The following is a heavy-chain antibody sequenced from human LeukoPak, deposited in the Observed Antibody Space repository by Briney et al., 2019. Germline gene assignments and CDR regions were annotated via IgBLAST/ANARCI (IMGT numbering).Heavy chain of an antibody. J-gene: IGHJ4*02. Sequence: ASVKVSCKASGYTFTSYYMHWVRQAPGQGLERMGIINPSGGSTSYAQKFQGRVTMTRDTSTSKVYMELSSLRSEDTAVYYCARDLAGSSSWLRRPCDYWGQGTLVTVSS. D-gene: IGHD6-13*01. CDR3: ARDLAGSSSWLRRPCDY. CDR1: GYTFTSYY. V-gene: IGHV1-46*01. CDR2: INPSGGST.